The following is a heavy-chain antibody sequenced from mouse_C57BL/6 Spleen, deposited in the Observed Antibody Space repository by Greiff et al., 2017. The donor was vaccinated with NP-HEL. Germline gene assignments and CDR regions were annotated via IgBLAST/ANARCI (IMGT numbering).Heavy chain of an antibody. CDR1: GFTFSDYG. CDR3: ARRDYDYAMDY. CDR2: ISSGSSTI. J-gene: IGHJ4*01. D-gene: IGHD1-1*02. Sequence: EVQGVESGGGLVKPGGSLKLSCAASGFTFSDYGMHWVRQAPEKGLEWVAYISSGSSTIYYAETVKGRFTISRDNAKNTLFLQMTSLRSEDTAMYYCARRDYDYAMDYWGQGTSVTVSS. V-gene: IGHV5-17*01.